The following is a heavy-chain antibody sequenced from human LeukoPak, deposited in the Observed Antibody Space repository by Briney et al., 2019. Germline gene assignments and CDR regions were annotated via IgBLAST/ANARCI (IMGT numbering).Heavy chain of an antibody. CDR2: ISGSGGRT. V-gene: IGHV3-23*01. J-gene: IGHJ4*02. D-gene: IGHD3-22*01. CDR3: AKDLHRTIYYDSSGYGFDY. CDR1: GFTFSYYA. Sequence: PGVSLRLSCAASGFTFSYYAMSWVRQAPGKGLEWVSAISGSGGRTYYADSVKGRFTISRDNSKNTLYLQMNSLRAEDTAVYYCAKDLHRTIYYDSSGYGFDYWGQGTLVTVSS.